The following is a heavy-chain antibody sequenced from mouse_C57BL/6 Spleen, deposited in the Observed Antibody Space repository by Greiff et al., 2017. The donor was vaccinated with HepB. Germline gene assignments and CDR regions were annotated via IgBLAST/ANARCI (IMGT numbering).Heavy chain of an antibody. J-gene: IGHJ4*01. CDR3: TRENYSNYLYAMDY. V-gene: IGHV5-9-1*02. Sequence: EVKLVESGEGLVKPGGSLKLSCAASGFTFSSYAMSWVRQTPEKRLEWVAYISSGGDYIYYADTVKGRFTISRDNARNTLYLQMSSLKSEDTAMYYWTRENYSNYLYAMDYWGQGTSVTVSS. CDR2: ISSGGDYI. D-gene: IGHD2-5*01. CDR1: GFTFSSYA.